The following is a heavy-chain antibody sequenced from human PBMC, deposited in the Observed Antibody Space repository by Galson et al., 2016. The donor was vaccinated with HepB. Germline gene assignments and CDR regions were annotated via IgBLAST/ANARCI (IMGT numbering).Heavy chain of an antibody. CDR1: GYTLSHYA. J-gene: IGHJ4*02. Sequence: SLRLSCAASGYTLSHYAMHWVRQAPGKGLEWVATISPDGNNKYYVDSVKGRFTVSRDNSKKSLYLQMNSLRPEDTAVYFCVRDGGPDEWCFDYWGQGTLVTVSS. CDR3: VRDGGPDEWCFDY. D-gene: IGHD2-15*01. CDR2: ISPDGNNK. V-gene: IGHV3-30*04.